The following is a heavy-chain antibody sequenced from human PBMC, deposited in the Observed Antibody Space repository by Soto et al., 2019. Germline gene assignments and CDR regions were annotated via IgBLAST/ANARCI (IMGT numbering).Heavy chain of an antibody. D-gene: IGHD1-1*01. V-gene: IGHV3-7*01. CDR2: IKQDGSKN. J-gene: IGHJ4*02. Sequence: GGSLRLSCAASGFTFSNYWMSWVRQAPGKGLEWVANIKQDGSKNYYVDSVKGRFTTSRDSTKNSFYLQMNSLRAEDTAVYYCSRDHLNAWKFDYWGRGTLVTVSS. CDR1: GFTFSNYW. CDR3: SRDHLNAWKFDY.